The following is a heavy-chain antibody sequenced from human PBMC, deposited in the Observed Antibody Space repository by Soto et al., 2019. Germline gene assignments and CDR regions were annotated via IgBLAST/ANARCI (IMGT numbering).Heavy chain of an antibody. CDR2: IKQDGSEK. J-gene: IGHJ4*02. D-gene: IGHD1-26*01. CDR3: ARFVAGGSSRVFDY. Sequence: PGGSLRLSCAASGFTFSSYWMSWVRQAPGKGLEWVANIKQDGSEKYYVDSVKGRSTISRDNAKNSLYLQMNSLRAEDTAVYYCARFVAGGSSRVFDYRGQGTLVTVSS. V-gene: IGHV3-7*03. CDR1: GFTFSSYW.